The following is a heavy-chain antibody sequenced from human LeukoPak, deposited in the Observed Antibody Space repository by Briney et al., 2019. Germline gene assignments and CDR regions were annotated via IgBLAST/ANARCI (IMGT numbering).Heavy chain of an antibody. J-gene: IGHJ4*02. V-gene: IGHV3-48*03. CDR2: ISSSGSTI. Sequence: GGSPRLSCAASGFTFSSYEMNWVREAPGKGLEWVSYISSSGSTIYYADSVKGRFTISRDNAKNSLYLQMNSLRAEDTAVYYCAREVGAVAGGFDYWGQGTLVTVSS. CDR1: GFTFSSYE. CDR3: AREVGAVAGGFDY. D-gene: IGHD6-19*01.